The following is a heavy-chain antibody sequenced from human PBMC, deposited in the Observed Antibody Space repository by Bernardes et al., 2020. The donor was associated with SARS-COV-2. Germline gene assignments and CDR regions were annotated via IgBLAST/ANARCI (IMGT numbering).Heavy chain of an antibody. J-gene: IGHJ3*01. Sequence: GGSLRLSCGASEFIFSIYGMSWVRQAPGRGLEWASDISGSGENTYYADSVKGRFTISRDNSKNTLYLHMSSLRAEDTAVYYCAREGHYDPTIDAFHVWGQGTLVTVSS. CDR2: ISGSGENT. V-gene: IGHV3-23*01. CDR1: EFIFSIYG. CDR3: AREGHYDPTIDAFHV. D-gene: IGHD3-22*01.